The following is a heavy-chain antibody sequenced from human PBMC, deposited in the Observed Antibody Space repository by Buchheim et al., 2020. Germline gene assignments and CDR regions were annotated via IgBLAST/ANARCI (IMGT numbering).Heavy chain of an antibody. J-gene: IGHJ4*02. V-gene: IGHV4-34*02. CDR2: INHSGST. CDR1: GGSFSGYY. D-gene: IGHD2-2*02. CDR3: AGAVPSPIQIKDF. Sequence: QVQLQQWGAGLLKPSETLSLTCALYGGSFSGYYWTWIRQPPGKGLEWIGEINHSGSTNYNPSLKSRVTISIDTSQNQFSLKLSSVTAADTAVYYCAGAVPSPIQIKDFWGQGTL.